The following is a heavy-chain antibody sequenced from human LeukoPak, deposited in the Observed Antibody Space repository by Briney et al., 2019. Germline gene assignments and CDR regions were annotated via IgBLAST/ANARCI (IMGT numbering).Heavy chain of an antibody. V-gene: IGHV3-23*01. CDR3: AKNQYYYDSAADY. Sequence: GGSLRLSCAASGFSFSSYAMSWARQAPGKGLEWVSAISGSGGSTYYADSVKGRFTISRDNSKNTLYLQMNSLRAEDTAVYYCAKNQYYYDSAADYWGQGTLVTVSS. CDR1: GFSFSSYA. D-gene: IGHD3-22*01. J-gene: IGHJ4*02. CDR2: ISGSGGST.